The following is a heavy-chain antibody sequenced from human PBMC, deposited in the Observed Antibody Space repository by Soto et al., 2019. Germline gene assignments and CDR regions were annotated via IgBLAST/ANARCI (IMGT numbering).Heavy chain of an antibody. D-gene: IGHD6-19*01. V-gene: IGHV3-23*01. Sequence: EVQLLESGGGLVQPGGSLRLSCAASGFTFSSYAMSWVRQAPGKGLEWVSAISGSGGSTYYADSVKGRFTISRDNSKNTLYLQMNSLRAEVTAVYYCAKDVGVVAVAGTDACDIWGQGTMVTVSS. CDR2: ISGSGGST. J-gene: IGHJ3*02. CDR1: GFTFSSYA. CDR3: AKDVGVVAVAGTDACDI.